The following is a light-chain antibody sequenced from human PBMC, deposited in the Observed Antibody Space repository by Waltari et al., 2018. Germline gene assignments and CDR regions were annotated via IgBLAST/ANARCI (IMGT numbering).Light chain of an antibody. V-gene: IGKV1-5*03. CDR1: QSISSW. CDR2: KAS. CDR3: QQYNSYPYT. Sequence: DIQMTQSPSTLSASVGERVTITCRASQSISSWLAWYQQKPGKAPKLLIYKASSSESGVPSRFSGSGSGTEFTLTISSLQPDDFATYYCQQYNSYPYTFGQGTKLEIK. J-gene: IGKJ2*01.